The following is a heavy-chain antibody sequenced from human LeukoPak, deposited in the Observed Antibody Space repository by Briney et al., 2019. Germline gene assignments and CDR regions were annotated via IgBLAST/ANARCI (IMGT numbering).Heavy chain of an antibody. CDR2: INPSGGST. Sequence: ASVKVSCKASGYTLTIYYMHWVRRAHGQGLEWMGIINPSGGSTNYAQKFQGRVTLTRDTSTSTVYMELSSLTSEDTAVYYCARGGGGDRLDYWGQGTLVTVSS. D-gene: IGHD3-3*01. J-gene: IGHJ4*02. V-gene: IGHV1-46*01. CDR3: ARGGGGDRLDY. CDR1: GYTLTIYY.